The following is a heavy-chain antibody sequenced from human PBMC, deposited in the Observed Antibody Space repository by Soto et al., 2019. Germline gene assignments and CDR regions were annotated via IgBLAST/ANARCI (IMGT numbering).Heavy chain of an antibody. CDR2: ISGSGGST. D-gene: IGHD5-12*01. Sequence: ESVGGLVQPGGSLRLSCAASGFTFSSYAMSWVRQAPGKGLEWVPVISGSGGSTYYADSVKGRFTISRDNSKNTLYLQMNSLRAEDTAVYYCAKVRGYSGYECLDNWGQGTLVTVSS. V-gene: IGHV3-23*01. CDR1: GFTFSSYA. J-gene: IGHJ4*02. CDR3: AKVRGYSGYECLDN.